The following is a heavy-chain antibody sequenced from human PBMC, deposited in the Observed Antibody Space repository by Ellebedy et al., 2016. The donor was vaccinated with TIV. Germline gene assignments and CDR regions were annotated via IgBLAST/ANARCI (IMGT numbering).Heavy chain of an antibody. D-gene: IGHD3-10*01. J-gene: IGHJ4*02. CDR2: ISGSDGST. Sequence: GESLKISCAASGFTFSSYAMSWVRQAPGKGLEWVSAISGSDGSTSYADSVKGRFTISRDNAKNMLYLQMNSLRAEDTAVYYCASRGVAVQGADYWGQGTLVTVSS. V-gene: IGHV3-23*01. CDR1: GFTFSSYA. CDR3: ASRGVAVQGADY.